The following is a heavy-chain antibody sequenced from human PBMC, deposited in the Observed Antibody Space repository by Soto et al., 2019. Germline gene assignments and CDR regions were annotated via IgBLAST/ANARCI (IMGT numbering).Heavy chain of an antibody. J-gene: IGHJ6*03. CDR1: GGTFSSYT. V-gene: IGHV1-69*02. CDR3: AATYYDFWSGYYPFDYYYMDV. Sequence: SVKVSCKASGGTFSSYTISWVRQAPGQGLEWMGRIIPILGIANYAQKFQGRVTITADKSTSTAYMELSSLRSEDTAVYYCAATYYDFWSGYYPFDYYYMDVWG. D-gene: IGHD3-3*01. CDR2: IIPILGIA.